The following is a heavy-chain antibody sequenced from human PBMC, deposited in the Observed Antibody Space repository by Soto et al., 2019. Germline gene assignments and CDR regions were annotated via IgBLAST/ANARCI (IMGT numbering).Heavy chain of an antibody. CDR3: ARQFSSRAYAGVDAFDI. J-gene: IGHJ3*02. CDR1: GGSISSGGYY. V-gene: IGHV4-31*03. D-gene: IGHD6-25*01. CDR2: IYYSGST. Sequence: QVQLQESGPGLVKPSQTLSLTCTVSGGSISSGGYYWSWIRQHPGKGLEWIGYIYYSGSTYYNPSLKMRVTISVDTSKNQFSLKLSSVTAADTAVYYCARQFSSRAYAGVDAFDIWGQGTMVTVSS.